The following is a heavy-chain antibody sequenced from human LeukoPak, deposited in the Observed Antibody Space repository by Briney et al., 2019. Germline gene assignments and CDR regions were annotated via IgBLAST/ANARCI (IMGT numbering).Heavy chain of an antibody. CDR3: ATQGRGYSSSWWYAFDI. Sequence: SVKVSCKASGGTFSSYAISWVRQAPGQGLEWMGGIIPIFGTANYAQKFQGRVTITADESTSTAYMELSSLRSEDTAVYYCATQGRGYSSSWWYAFDIWGQETMVTVSS. V-gene: IGHV1-69*13. CDR1: GGTFSSYA. J-gene: IGHJ3*02. D-gene: IGHD6-13*01. CDR2: IIPIFGTA.